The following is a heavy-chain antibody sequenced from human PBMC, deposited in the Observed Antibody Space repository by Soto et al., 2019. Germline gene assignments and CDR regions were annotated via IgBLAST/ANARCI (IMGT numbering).Heavy chain of an antibody. CDR3: ARQPAWGAAPVAMDV. CDR2: IYPGDSDT. D-gene: IGHD6-13*01. J-gene: IGHJ6*02. Sequence: PGESLKISCQVSGYSFINYWVAWVRQMPGKGLEWMGFIYPGDSDTRYSPSFQGQVIISADKSINTAYLQWRDLRASDTAIYYCARQPAWGAAPVAMDVWGQGTAVTVSS. V-gene: IGHV5-51*01. CDR1: GYSFINYW.